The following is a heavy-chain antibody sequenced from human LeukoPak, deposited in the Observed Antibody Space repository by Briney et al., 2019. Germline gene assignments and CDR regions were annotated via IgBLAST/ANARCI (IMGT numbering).Heavy chain of an antibody. CDR2: ISSRSSDT. D-gene: IGHD5-18*01. J-gene: IGHJ4*02. Sequence: GGSLRLCRAASGLTFSRYTMNWVRQAPGKGLEWVSHISSRSSDTYYADSVKGRFTISRHNAKNSLYLQMNSLKTEDTAVYYCTTEHRYSYGRYYFDYWGQGTLVTVSS. V-gene: IGHV3-21*05. CDR3: TTEHRYSYGRYYFDY. CDR1: GLTFSRYT.